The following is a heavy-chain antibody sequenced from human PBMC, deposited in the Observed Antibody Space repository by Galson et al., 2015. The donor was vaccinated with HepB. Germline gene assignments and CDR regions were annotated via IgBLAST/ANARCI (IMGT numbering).Heavy chain of an antibody. CDR2: VVPEDGET. CDR3: AGEYYFDTSGYYRPNLGFDP. CDR1: GYTFTDYF. Sequence: VKVSCKVSGYTFTDYFMHWVQQAPGKGLEWMGLVVPEDGETIYAEKFQGRVTIIADTSTDTAYMELSSLKPEDTAVYYCAGEYYFDTSGYYRPNLGFDPWGQGTLVTVSS. J-gene: IGHJ5*02. D-gene: IGHD3-22*01. V-gene: IGHV1-69-2*01.